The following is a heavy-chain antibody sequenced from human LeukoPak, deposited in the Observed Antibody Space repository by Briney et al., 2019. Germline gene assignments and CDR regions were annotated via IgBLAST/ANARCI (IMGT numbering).Heavy chain of an antibody. D-gene: IGHD2-2*01. CDR2: IYYSGST. J-gene: IGHJ3*02. Sequence: SETLSLTCTVSGGSISSYYWSWIRQPPGKGLEWIGYIYYSGSTNYNPSLKSRVTISVDTSKSQFSLKLSSVTAADTAVYYCARDSIYCSSTSCYAFGDAFDIWGQGTMVTVSS. CDR3: ARDSIYCSSTSCYAFGDAFDI. V-gene: IGHV4-59*01. CDR1: GGSISSYY.